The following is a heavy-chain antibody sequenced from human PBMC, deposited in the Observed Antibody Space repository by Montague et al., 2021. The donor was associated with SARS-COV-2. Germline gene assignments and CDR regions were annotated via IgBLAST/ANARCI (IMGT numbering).Heavy chain of an antibody. Sequence: SETLSLTCTVSGVAELRRRSEEHTSELQSHHEFVCRLLLEKNTNYNPSLKSRVTISVDTSKNQFSLKLRSVTAADTAVYYCAGDSRTDFDWLFPDSGSCYYYRDVWGKGTTVTVSS. J-gene: IGHJ6*03. CDR3: AGDSRTDFDWLFPDSGSCYYYRDV. D-gene: IGHD3-9*01. V-gene: IGHV4-61*01. CDR1: GVAELRRRS. CDR2: LLEKNT.